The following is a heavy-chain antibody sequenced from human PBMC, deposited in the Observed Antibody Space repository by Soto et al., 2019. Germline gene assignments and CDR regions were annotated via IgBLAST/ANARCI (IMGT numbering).Heavy chain of an antibody. D-gene: IGHD6-19*01. J-gene: IGHJ3*02. CDR1: GFTFCSYS. CDR2: ISISSSYI. V-gene: IGHV3-21*01. Sequence: GGSLRLSCADYGFTFCSYSMNWVRQAPFKGLEWVSSISISSSYIYYADSVKGRFTISRDNAKNSLYLQMNSLRAEDTAVYYCARVKQWLVLDDDFDIWGQGTMLTVSS. CDR3: ARVKQWLVLDDDFDI.